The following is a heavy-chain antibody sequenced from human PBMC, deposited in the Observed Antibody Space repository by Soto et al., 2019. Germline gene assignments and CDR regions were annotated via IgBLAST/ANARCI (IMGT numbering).Heavy chain of an antibody. CDR2: IYYSGST. Sequence: SETLSLTCTVSGGSISSGDYYWSWIRQPPGKGLEWIGYIYYSGSTYYNPSLKSRVTISVDTSKNQFSLKLSSVTAADTAVYYCARLSYYDSSGYSPELDYWGQGTLVTVSS. D-gene: IGHD3-22*01. CDR3: ARLSYYDSSGYSPELDY. CDR1: GGSISSGDYY. V-gene: IGHV4-30-4*01. J-gene: IGHJ4*02.